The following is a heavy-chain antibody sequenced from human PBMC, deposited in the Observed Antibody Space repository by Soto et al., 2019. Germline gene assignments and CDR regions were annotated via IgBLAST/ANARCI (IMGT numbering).Heavy chain of an antibody. Sequence: GGSLRLSCEGSGFTFSAYAMNWVRQAPGKGLEWVSYISSRSDTLYYADSVKGRFTISRDNAKNSVYLQVNNLRDEDTAVYYCARDWDIVILSVPIPNYNYGMDVWGQGTTVTV. CDR3: ARDWDIVILSVPIPNYNYGMDV. J-gene: IGHJ6*02. CDR2: ISSRSDTL. D-gene: IGHD2-15*01. CDR1: GFTFSAYA. V-gene: IGHV3-48*02.